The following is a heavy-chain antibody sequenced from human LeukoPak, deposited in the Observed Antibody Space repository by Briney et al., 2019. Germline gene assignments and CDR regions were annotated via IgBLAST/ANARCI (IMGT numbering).Heavy chain of an antibody. J-gene: IGHJ4*02. CDR2: IYYSGST. D-gene: IGHD6-13*01. Sequence: SETLSLTCTVSGGSISSYYWSWIRQPPGKGQEWIGYIYYSGSTNYNPSLKSRVTISVDTSKNQFSLKLSSVTAADTAVYYCARAREAGNDYWGQGTLVTVSS. CDR3: ARAREAGNDY. V-gene: IGHV4-59*01. CDR1: GGSISSYY.